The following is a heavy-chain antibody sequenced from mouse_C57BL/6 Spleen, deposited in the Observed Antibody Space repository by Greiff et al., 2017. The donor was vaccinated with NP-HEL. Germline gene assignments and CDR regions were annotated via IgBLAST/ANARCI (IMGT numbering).Heavy chain of an antibody. CDR1: GFTFSSYA. Sequence: EVKLVESGGGLVKPGGSLKLSCAASGFTFSSYAMSWVRQTPEKRLEWVATISDGGSYTYYPDNVKGRFTISRDNAKNKLYLQMSHLKSEDTAMYYCARDAPLLTDYYAMDYWGQGTSVTVSS. D-gene: IGHD4-1*01. J-gene: IGHJ4*01. V-gene: IGHV5-4*01. CDR2: ISDGGSYT. CDR3: ARDAPLLTDYYAMDY.